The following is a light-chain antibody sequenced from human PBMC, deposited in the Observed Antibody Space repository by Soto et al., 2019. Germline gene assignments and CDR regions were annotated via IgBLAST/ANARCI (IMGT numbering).Light chain of an antibody. CDR1: QAIYTW. Sequence: DIQMTQSPSSVSASVGDRVTITCRASQAIYTWLAWYQQKPGKAPKLLIHAASNLESGVPSRFSGSGSGTDFTLTITSLQPEDFATYYCQQAHSFPRTFGQGTRLEIK. J-gene: IGKJ5*01. CDR2: AAS. V-gene: IGKV1D-12*01. CDR3: QQAHSFPRT.